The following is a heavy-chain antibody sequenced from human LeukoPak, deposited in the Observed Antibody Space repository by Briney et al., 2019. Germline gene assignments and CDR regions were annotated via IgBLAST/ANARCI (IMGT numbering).Heavy chain of an antibody. D-gene: IGHD3-22*01. CDR1: GCSISSYY. V-gene: IGHV4-59*01. CDR2: IYYSGIT. J-gene: IGHJ4*02. CDR3: ARDQFSNNPYYYDSSGYSYGFGY. Sequence: ASETLSLTCTVSGCSISSYYWSWIRQPPGKGLECIGYIYYSGITNYNPSLKSRVTISVDTSKNQFSLKLSSVTAADTAVYYCARDQFSNNPYYYDSSGYSYGFGYWGQGTLVTVSS.